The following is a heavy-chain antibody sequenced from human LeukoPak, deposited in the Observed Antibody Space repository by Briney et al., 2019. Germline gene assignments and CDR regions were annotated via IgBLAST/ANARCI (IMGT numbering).Heavy chain of an antibody. V-gene: IGHV3-23*01. Sequence: PGGSLRLSCAASGFTFSNYDMSWVRQAPEKGLEWVSTISGSGGSTYYADSVKGRFTISRDNSKNTLYLQMNSLRAEDTAVYYCAKGSGSSNPYYYYMDVWGKGTTVTVSS. D-gene: IGHD1-26*01. CDR1: GFTFSNYD. CDR3: AKGSGSSNPYYYYMDV. J-gene: IGHJ6*03. CDR2: ISGSGGST.